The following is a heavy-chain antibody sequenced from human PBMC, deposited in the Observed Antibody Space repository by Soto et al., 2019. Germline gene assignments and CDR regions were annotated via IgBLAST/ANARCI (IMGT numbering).Heavy chain of an antibody. J-gene: IGHJ4*02. V-gene: IGHV3-23*01. D-gene: IGHD4-17*01. CDR2: VTGSGGST. CDR3: AKTTVTTTSPTYFDY. CDR1: GFTLSDYW. Sequence: PGGSLRLSCAASGFTLSDYWMHWVRQAPGKGLEWVSTVTGSGGSTYYADSVKGQFTISRDNSKNTLYLQMNSLRAEDTAIYYCAKTTVTTTSPTYFDYWGQGALVTVSS.